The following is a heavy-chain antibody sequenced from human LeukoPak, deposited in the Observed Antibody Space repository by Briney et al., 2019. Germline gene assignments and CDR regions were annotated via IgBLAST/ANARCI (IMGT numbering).Heavy chain of an antibody. CDR2: ISAYNGNT. CDR1: GYTFTSYG. J-gene: IGHJ4*02. Sequence: GASVKVSCKASGYTFTSYGISWVRQAPGQGLEWMGWISAYNGNTNYAQKLQGRVTMTTDTSTSTAYMELRSLRSGDTAVYYCARDSEMTTVTTGGYWGQGTLVTVSS. V-gene: IGHV1-18*01. D-gene: IGHD4-17*01. CDR3: ARDSEMTTVTTGGY.